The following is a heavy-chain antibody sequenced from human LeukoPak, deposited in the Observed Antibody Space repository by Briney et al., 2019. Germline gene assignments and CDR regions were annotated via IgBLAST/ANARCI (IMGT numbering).Heavy chain of an antibody. V-gene: IGHV3-23*01. CDR1: GFTFGSHA. CDR3: GKTTVGYSSGQKPAWPVDY. D-gene: IGHD5-18*01. J-gene: IGHJ4*02. Sequence: GGSLRLSCEASGFTFGSHAMYWVRQAPGKGLEWVAGIFGSGGSPHYADSVRGRFTISRDNSRNTVYLQINSLRAEDTAVYYCGKTTVGYSSGQKPAWPVDYWGQGTLVTVSS. CDR2: IFGSGGSP.